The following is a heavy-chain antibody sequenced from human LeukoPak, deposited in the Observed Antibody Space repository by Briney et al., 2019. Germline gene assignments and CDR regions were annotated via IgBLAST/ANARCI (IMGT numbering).Heavy chain of an antibody. CDR2: IIPIFGTA. J-gene: IGHJ5*02. CDR3: ASAPRYSSSWPNNWFDP. CDR1: GGTFSSYA. Sequence: SVKVSCKASGGTFSSYAISWVRQAPGQGLGWMGGIIPIFGTANYAQKFQGRVTITADESTSTAYMELSSLRSEDTAVYFCASAPRYSSSWPNNWFDPWGQGTLVTVSS. D-gene: IGHD6-13*01. V-gene: IGHV1-69*13.